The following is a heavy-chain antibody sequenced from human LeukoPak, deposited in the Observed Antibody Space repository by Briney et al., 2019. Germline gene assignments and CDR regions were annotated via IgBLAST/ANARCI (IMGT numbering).Heavy chain of an antibody. CDR2: MSYDGFNK. D-gene: IGHD5-18*01. Sequence: GGSLRLSCAASGFTFSSYAMHWVRQSLGKGLEWVAVMSYDGFNKYYVDSVKGRFTISRDNFKNTLYLQMNSLRAEDTAVYYCAKTKGYSYGYYFDYWGQGTLVTVSS. V-gene: IGHV3-30*18. J-gene: IGHJ4*02. CDR1: GFTFSSYA. CDR3: AKTKGYSYGYYFDY.